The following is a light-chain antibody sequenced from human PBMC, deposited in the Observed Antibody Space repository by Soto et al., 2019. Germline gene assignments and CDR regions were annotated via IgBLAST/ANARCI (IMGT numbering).Light chain of an antibody. CDR2: GNT. V-gene: IGLV1-40*01. Sequence: QSVLTQPPSISGAPGQRVTISCTGSSSNIGAGSDVHWYHQLPGTAPKLLIYGNTNRPSGVPDRFSGSKSGNTASLTISGLQAEDEADYYCSSYTRSTTRVFGGGTKLTVL. CDR3: SSYTRSTTRV. J-gene: IGLJ3*02. CDR1: SSNIGAGSD.